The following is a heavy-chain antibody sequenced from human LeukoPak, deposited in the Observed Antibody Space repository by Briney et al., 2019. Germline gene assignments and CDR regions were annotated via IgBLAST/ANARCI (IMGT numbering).Heavy chain of an antibody. CDR2: ISSSSSYI. CDR3: ARDFWSGYYMWDYYYYYMDV. J-gene: IGHJ6*03. CDR1: GFTFSSYS. V-gene: IGHV3-21*01. Sequence: GGSLRLSCAASGFTFSSYSMNWVRQAPGKGLEWVSSISSSSSYIYYADSVKGRFTISRVNAKNSLYLQMNSLRAEDTAVYYCARDFWSGYYMWDYYYYYMDVWGKGTTVTVSS. D-gene: IGHD3-3*01.